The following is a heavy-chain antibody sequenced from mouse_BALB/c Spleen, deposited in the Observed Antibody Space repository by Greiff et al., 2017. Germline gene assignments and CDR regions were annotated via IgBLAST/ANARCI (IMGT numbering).Heavy chain of an antibody. CDR2: INPSNGRT. CDR1: GYTFTSYW. D-gene: IGHD1-1*01. Sequence: QVQLQQSGAELVKPGASVKLSCKASGYTFTSYWMHWVKQRPGQGLEWIGEINPSNGRTNYNEKFKSKATLTVDKSSSTAYMQLSSLTSEDSAVYYCARSGYGSSYNFDYWGQGTTLTVSS. V-gene: IGHV1S81*02. CDR3: ARSGYGSSYNFDY. J-gene: IGHJ2*01.